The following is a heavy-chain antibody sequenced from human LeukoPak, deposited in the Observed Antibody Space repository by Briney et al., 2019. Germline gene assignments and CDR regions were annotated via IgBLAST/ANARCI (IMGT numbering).Heavy chain of an antibody. CDR3: ATSESQTKFDY. Sequence: GQSLKISCKGYGYSFTSYWIGWVRQMPGKGLEWMGIIYPGDSDTRYSPSFQGQVTISADKSISTAYLQWSSLEASDTAMYYCATSESQTKFDYWGQGTLVTASS. CDR1: GYSFTSYW. D-gene: IGHD1/OR15-1a*01. J-gene: IGHJ4*02. CDR2: IYPGDSDT. V-gene: IGHV5-51*01.